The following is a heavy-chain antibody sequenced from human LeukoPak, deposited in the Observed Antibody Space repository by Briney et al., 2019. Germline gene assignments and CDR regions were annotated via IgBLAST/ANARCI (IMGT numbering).Heavy chain of an antibody. D-gene: IGHD3-9*01. V-gene: IGHV3-11*06. CDR2: ISSSSSYT. Sequence: GGSLRLSCAASGFTFSDYYMSWIRQAPGKGLEWVSYISSSSSYTNYADSVKGRFTISRDNAKNSLYLQMNSRRAEDTAVYYCARDFPNYDILTGYSYYYYGMDVWGKGTAVTVSS. CDR1: GFTFSDYY. CDR3: ARDFPNYDILTGYSYYYYGMDV. J-gene: IGHJ6*04.